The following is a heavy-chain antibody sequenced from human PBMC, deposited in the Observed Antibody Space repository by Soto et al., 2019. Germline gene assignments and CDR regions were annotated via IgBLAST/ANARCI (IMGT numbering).Heavy chain of an antibody. J-gene: IGHJ6*04. CDR3: ARLDV. V-gene: IGHV3-21*01. CDR1: EFTFRSYS. CDR2: ISSSSSYI. Sequence: GRPIRLSCAASEFTFRSYSMNWVRQAPGKGLEWVSSISSSSSYIYYADSVKGRFTISRDNAKNSLYLQMNSLRAEDTAVYYCARLDVWGKGTTVTVSS.